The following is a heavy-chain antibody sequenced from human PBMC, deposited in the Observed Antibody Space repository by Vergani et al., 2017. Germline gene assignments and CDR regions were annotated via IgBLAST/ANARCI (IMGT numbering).Heavy chain of an antibody. D-gene: IGHD1-26*01. J-gene: IGHJ3*02. CDR2: INHSGST. V-gene: IGHV4-34*01. CDR1: GGSFSGYY. Sequence: QVQLQQWGAGLLKPSETLSLTCAVYGGSFSGYYWSWTRQPPGKGLEWIGEINHSGSTNYNPSLKSRVTISVDTSKNQFSLKLSSVTAADTAVYYCARGAGYSGSYYSVRVGAFDIWGQGTMVTVSS. CDR3: ARGAGYSGSYYSVRVGAFDI.